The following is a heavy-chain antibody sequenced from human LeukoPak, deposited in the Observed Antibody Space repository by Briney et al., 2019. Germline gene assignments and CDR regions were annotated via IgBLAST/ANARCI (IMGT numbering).Heavy chain of an antibody. V-gene: IGHV1-2*06. D-gene: IGHD4-17*01. CDR3: ARKTTALDY. Sequence: ASVKVSCKTSGYTFTDYYLYWVRQAPGQGPEWMGRISPDNGVTKIAQKFQGRVTMTRDTSINTIYMELGRLTGDDTAVYYCARKTTALDYWGQGTQIPV. CDR2: ISPDNGVT. CDR1: GYTFTDYY. J-gene: IGHJ4*02.